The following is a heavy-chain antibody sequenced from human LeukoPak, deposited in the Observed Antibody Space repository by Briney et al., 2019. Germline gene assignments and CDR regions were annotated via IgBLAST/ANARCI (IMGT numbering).Heavy chain of an antibody. V-gene: IGHV1-69*13. CDR1: GGTFSSYA. J-gene: IGHJ6*03. CDR3: ARASRRSSSRYTGYYYYYYMDV. D-gene: IGHD2-2*01. CDR2: IIPIFGTA. Sequence: ASVKVSCKASGGTFSSYAISWVRQAPGQGLEWMGGIIPIFGTANYAQKFQGRVTITADESTSTAYMELSSLRSEDTAVYYCARASRRSSSRYTGYYYYYYMDVWGKGTTVTISS.